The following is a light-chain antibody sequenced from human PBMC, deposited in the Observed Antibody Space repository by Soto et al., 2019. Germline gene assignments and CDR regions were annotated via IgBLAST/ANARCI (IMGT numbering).Light chain of an antibody. J-gene: IGKJ4*01. Sequence: DIQMTASPSSLPASVGGRVSITCRASQSISTYLNWYQQKPGKATKVLIYAKSSLHSGVPSRFSGSGSETEFTLTISSLQPEELATYVCQQTYSTPLTVGGVPKGEIK. V-gene: IGKV1-39*01. CDR3: QQTYSTPLT. CDR2: AKS. CDR1: QSISTY.